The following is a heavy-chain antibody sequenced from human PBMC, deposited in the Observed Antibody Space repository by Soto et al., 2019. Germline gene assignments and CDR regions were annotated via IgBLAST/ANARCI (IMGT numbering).Heavy chain of an antibody. Sequence: GGSLRLSCAASGFTFSSSAMHWVRQAPGKGLEWVAVLSFDGSNRHYADSVKGRFTISRDNSKSTLYLQMNSLRAEDTAVYYCTSSSGQNDSWGQGTLVTVAS. CDR1: GFTFSSSA. CDR2: LSFDGSNR. V-gene: IGHV3-30-3*01. D-gene: IGHD6-19*01. CDR3: TSSSGQNDS. J-gene: IGHJ4*02.